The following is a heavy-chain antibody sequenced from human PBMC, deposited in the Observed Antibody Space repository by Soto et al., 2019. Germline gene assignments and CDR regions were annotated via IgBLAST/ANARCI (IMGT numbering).Heavy chain of an antibody. J-gene: IGHJ6*03. Sequence: SGTLSLTCTVSGGSIRSSSYYWGWIRPPPGKGLEWIGSIYFSGSTYYNPSLKSRVTISVDTSKNPFSLKLSSVTAADTAVYYCARVSRYNWNYLNYYYYMDVWGKGTTVTVSS. CDR1: GGSIRSSSYY. D-gene: IGHD1-7*01. V-gene: IGHV4-39*01. CDR3: ARVSRYNWNYLNYYYYMDV. CDR2: IYFSGST.